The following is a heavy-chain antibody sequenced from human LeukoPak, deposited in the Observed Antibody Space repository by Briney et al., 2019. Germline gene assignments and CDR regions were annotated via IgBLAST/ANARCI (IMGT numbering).Heavy chain of an antibody. Sequence: ASVKVSCKASGGTFSSYAISWVRQAPGQGLEWMGRIIPILCLANYAQTFQGRVTITADKSTSTAYMELSSLRSEDTAVYYCARDKLTMIVVAHFDYWGQGTLVTVSS. V-gene: IGHV1-69*04. J-gene: IGHJ4*02. D-gene: IGHD3-22*01. CDR2: IIPILCLA. CDR3: ARDKLTMIVVAHFDY. CDR1: GGTFSSYA.